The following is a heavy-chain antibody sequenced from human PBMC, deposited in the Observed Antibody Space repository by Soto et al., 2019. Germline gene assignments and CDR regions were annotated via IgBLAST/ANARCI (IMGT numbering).Heavy chain of an antibody. CDR2: IYYSGST. V-gene: IGHV4-61*01. CDR3: ARHYCSGGSCYYSDQ. D-gene: IGHD2-15*01. J-gene: IGHJ4*02. Sequence: SETLSLTCTVSGGSVSSGSYYWSWIRQPPGKGLEWIGSIYYSGSTYYNPSLKSRVTISVDTSKNQFSLRLSSVTAADTAVYYCARHYCSGGSCYYSDQWGQGTLVTVSS. CDR1: GGSVSSGSYY.